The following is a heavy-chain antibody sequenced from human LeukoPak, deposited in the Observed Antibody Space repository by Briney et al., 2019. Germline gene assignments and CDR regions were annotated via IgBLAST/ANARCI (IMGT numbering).Heavy chain of an antibody. CDR2: IYYSGST. D-gene: IGHD3-22*01. CDR3: ARANYYDSSGPPSGLDY. Sequence: PSETLSLTCTVSVGSISSGGYYWSWIRQHPGKGVECIGYIYYSGSTYYNPSLKSRVTISVDTSKNQFSMKLRSVTAAETAVYYCARANYYDSSGPPSGLDYWGQGTLVTVSS. J-gene: IGHJ4*02. V-gene: IGHV4-31*03. CDR1: VGSISSGGYY.